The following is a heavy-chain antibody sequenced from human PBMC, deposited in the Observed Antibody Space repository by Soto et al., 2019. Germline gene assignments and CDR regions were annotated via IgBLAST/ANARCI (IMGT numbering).Heavy chain of an antibody. CDR3: ARFGYTTEAH. V-gene: IGHV3-21*01. Sequence: EGQLMESGGGLVKPGGSLTLSCAASGFTFSSYTMIWLRHAPGKGLEWVSSIRSSSSYIYYADSVKGRFTISRDNDKNALYQQMNSLRAEDTAVYYCARFGYTTEAHWGQGTLVTVST. D-gene: IGHD5-12*01. J-gene: IGHJ4*02. CDR1: GFTFSSYT. CDR2: IRSSSSYI.